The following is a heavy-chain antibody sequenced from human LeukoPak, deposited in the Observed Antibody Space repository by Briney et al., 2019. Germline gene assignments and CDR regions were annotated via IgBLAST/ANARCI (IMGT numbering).Heavy chain of an antibody. V-gene: IGHV1-69*04. J-gene: IGHJ1*01. CDR3: ARVGPYDILTGYSLEH. CDR2: IIPILGIA. Sequence: ASVKVSCKASGGTFSSYAISWVRQAPGQGLEWMGRIIPILGIANYAQKFQGRVTITADKSTSTAYMELSSLRSEDTAVYYCARVGPYDILTGYSLEHWGQGTLVTVSS. CDR1: GGTFSSYA. D-gene: IGHD3-9*01.